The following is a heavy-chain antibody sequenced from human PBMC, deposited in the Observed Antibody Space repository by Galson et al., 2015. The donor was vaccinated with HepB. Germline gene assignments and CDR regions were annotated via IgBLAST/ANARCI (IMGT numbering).Heavy chain of an antibody. J-gene: IGHJ5*02. CDR3: ARGVRIAAAGRGWFDP. CDR2: INPNSGGT. D-gene: IGHD6-13*01. V-gene: IGHV1-2*04. Sequence: VKVSCKASGYTFTGYYMHWVRQAPGPGLEWMGWINPNSGGTNYAQKFQGWVTMTRDTSISTAYMELSRLRSDDTAVYYCARGVRIAAAGRGWFDPWGQGTLVTVSS. CDR1: GYTFTGYY.